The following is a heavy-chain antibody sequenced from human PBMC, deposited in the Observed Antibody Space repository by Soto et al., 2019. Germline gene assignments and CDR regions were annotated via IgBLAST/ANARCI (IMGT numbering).Heavy chain of an antibody. J-gene: IGHJ4*02. V-gene: IGHV3-73*01. D-gene: IGHD6-6*01. CDR1: GFTFSGSV. CDR3: TTYGNSSKGFDY. CDR2: IRSRDSDYAT. Sequence: EVQLMESGGGLVQPGGSLKLSCAVSGFTFSGSVMHWVRQAPGKGLEWLGRIRSRDSDYATSYAESVKGRVTISRDDSQNTAYLQVTSLKIEDTALYYCTTYGNSSKGFDYWGQGTLVTVSS.